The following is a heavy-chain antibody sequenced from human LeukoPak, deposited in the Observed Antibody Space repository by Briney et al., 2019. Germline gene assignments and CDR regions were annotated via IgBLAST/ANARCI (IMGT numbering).Heavy chain of an antibody. CDR1: GGTFSSYA. J-gene: IGHJ6*03. V-gene: IGHV1-69*05. CDR3: ARSSIFGVANYHYYYYMDV. Sequence: SVKVSCKASGGTFSSYAISWVRQAPGQGLEWMGGIIPIFGTANYAQKFQGRVTITTDESTSTAYMELSSLRSEDTAVYYCARSSIFGVANYHYYYYMDVWGKGTTVTVSS. CDR2: IIPIFGTA. D-gene: IGHD3-3*01.